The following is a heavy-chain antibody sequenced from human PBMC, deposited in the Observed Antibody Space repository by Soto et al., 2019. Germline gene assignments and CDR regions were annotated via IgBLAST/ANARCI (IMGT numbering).Heavy chain of an antibody. CDR1: GLSVSSNY. CDR3: ARRDDSETFDI. CDR2: IYRGGGT. J-gene: IGHJ3*02. Sequence: GGSLRLSCAAYGLSVSSNYMTWVRQAPGKGLEWVSIIYRGGGTYHADTVKGRSIISRDESRNMVYLQMNSLTAGDTAVYYCARRDDSETFDIWGQGTMVTVSS. V-gene: IGHV3-53*01. D-gene: IGHD5-18*01.